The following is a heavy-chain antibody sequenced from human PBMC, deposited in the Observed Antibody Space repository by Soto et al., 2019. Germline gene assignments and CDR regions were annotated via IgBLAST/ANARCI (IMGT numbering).Heavy chain of an antibody. CDR3: ARGRYSYGFDS. CDR2: IYHSGST. Sequence: SETLSLTCAVSGGSISSSNWWSWVRQPPGKGLEWIGEIYHSGSTNYNPSLKSRVTISVDKSKNQFSLKLSSMTAADTAVYFCARGRYSYGFDSWGQGNLVTVSS. J-gene: IGHJ4*02. CDR1: GGSISSSNW. D-gene: IGHD5-18*01. V-gene: IGHV4-4*02.